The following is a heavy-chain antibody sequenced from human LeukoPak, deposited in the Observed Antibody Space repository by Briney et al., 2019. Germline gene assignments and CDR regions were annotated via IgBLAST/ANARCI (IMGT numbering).Heavy chain of an antibody. CDR3: ALLHDYGGNSFDY. Sequence: GASVKVSCKASGGTFSSYTISWARQAPGQGLEWMGRIIPILGIANYAQKFQGRVTITADKSTSTAYMELSSLRSEDTAVYYCALLHDYGGNSFDYRGQGTLVTVSS. CDR1: GGTFSSYT. V-gene: IGHV1-69*02. D-gene: IGHD4-23*01. CDR2: IIPILGIA. J-gene: IGHJ4*02.